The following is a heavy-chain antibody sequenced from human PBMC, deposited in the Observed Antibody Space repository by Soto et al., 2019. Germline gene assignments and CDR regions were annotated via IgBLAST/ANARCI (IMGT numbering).Heavy chain of an antibody. J-gene: IGHJ4*02. Sequence: QVQLVQSGAEVKKPGASLRVSCETSGGTSTIYTITWVRQAPGQGLQWMGRIVPTLRITNYAQEFQGRLTITADSSTRTAHIELTSLTSEDTAVYYCATDTYGAGRGGVQFWGQGTLVTVSS. CDR1: GGTSTIYT. CDR2: IVPTLRIT. D-gene: IGHD3-16*01. V-gene: IGHV1-69*08. CDR3: ATDTYGAGRGGVQF.